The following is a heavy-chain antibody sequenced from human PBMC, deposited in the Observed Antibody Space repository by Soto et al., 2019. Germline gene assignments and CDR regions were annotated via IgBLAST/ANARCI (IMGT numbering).Heavy chain of an antibody. J-gene: IGHJ6*02. CDR2: IWYDGSNK. CDR1: GFTFSSYG. D-gene: IGHD5-18*01. V-gene: IGHV3-33*01. Sequence: GGSLRLSCAASGFTFSSYGMHWVRQAPGKGLEWVAVIWYDGSNKYYADSVKGRSTISRDNSKNTLYLQMNSLRAEDTAVYYCASSSRGDFTAMVNYYHYGMDVWGQGSTVTVSS. CDR3: ASSSRGDFTAMVNYYHYGMDV.